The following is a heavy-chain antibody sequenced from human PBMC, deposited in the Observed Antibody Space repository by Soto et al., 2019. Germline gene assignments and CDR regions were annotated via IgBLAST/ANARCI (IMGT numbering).Heavy chain of an antibody. D-gene: IGHD3-22*01. Sequence: SVKVSCKASGGTFSSYTISWVRQAPGQGLEWMGRIIPILGIANYAQKFQGRVMITADKSTSTAYMELSSLRSEDTAVYYCARDLIAYYYNSSGYPENDAFDIWGQGTMVTVSS. CDR2: IIPILGIA. CDR3: ARDLIAYYYNSSGYPENDAFDI. V-gene: IGHV1-69*04. CDR1: GGTFSSYT. J-gene: IGHJ3*02.